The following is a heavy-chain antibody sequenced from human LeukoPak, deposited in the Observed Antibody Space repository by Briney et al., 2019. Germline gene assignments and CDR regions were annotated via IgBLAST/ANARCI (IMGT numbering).Heavy chain of an antibody. Sequence: GESLKISCKGSGYSFTSYWIGWVRQMPGKGLEWMGIIFPSDSDTRYSPSFQGQVTISADKSISTAYLQWSSLTASDTAIYYCARRRSIDYDYWGQGTLVTVSS. CDR1: GYSFTSYW. J-gene: IGHJ4*02. CDR3: ARRRSIDYDY. CDR2: IFPSDSDT. D-gene: IGHD5-12*01. V-gene: IGHV5-51*01.